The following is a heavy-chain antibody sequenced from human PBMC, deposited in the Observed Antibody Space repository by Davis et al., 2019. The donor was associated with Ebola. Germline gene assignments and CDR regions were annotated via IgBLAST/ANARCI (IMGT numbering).Heavy chain of an antibody. Sequence: ESLKISCAASGFTFRRYNIIWARQAPGKGLEWVSSISSASTYIHLADSVKGRFTISRDNSKNTLYLQLNSLRVEDTAVYYCAKGGSGWPSDYSYGMGVWGKGTTVTVSS. CDR2: ISSASTYI. D-gene: IGHD6-19*01. CDR1: GFTFRRYN. V-gene: IGHV3-21*04. J-gene: IGHJ6*04. CDR3: AKGGSGWPSDYSYGMGV.